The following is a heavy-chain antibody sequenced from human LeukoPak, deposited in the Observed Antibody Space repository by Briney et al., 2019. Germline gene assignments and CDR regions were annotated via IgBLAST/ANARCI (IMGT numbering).Heavy chain of an antibody. Sequence: SETLSLTCAVYGGSFSGYYWSWIRQPPGKGLEWIGEINHSGSTNYNPSLKSRVTISVDTSKNQFSLKLSSVTAADTAVYYCARQVTAAAGTNWFDPWGQGTLVTVSS. V-gene: IGHV4-34*01. CDR2: INHSGST. D-gene: IGHD6-13*01. J-gene: IGHJ5*02. CDR1: GGSFSGYY. CDR3: ARQVTAAAGTNWFDP.